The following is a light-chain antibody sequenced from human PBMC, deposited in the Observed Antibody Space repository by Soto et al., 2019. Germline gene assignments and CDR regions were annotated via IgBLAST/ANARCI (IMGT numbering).Light chain of an antibody. Sequence: QSALTQPPSASGSPGQSVTISCTGTSSDVGAYNYVSWYQQYPGKAPKLMISEVSKRPSGVPDRFSGSKSGNTASLIVSGLQAEDEADYYCSSYGGSNTFGLFGGGTKVTVL. V-gene: IGLV2-8*01. CDR3: SSYGGSNTFGL. J-gene: IGLJ2*01. CDR2: EVS. CDR1: SSDVGAYNY.